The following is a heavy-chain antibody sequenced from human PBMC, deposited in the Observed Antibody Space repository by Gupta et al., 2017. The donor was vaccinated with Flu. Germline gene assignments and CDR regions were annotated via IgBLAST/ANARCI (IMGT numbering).Heavy chain of an antibody. CDR2: ISGSGDNK. J-gene: IGHJ5*02. Sequence: GLTFGDYARYWGRRAPGKGLECDEAISGSGDNKSYAGSVQGRLTITRDNSGNTMNVQMDSLRVEDKAVYYCAKGAQTYYDDNSDYLWGQGTLVTVSP. D-gene: IGHD3-16*01. CDR1: GLTFGDYA. V-gene: IGHV3-23*01. CDR3: AKGAQTYYDDNSDYL.